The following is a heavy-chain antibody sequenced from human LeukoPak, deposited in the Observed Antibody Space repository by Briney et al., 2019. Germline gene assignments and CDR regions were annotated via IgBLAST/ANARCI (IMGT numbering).Heavy chain of an antibody. Sequence: SVKVSCKASGGTFSSYTISWVRQAPGQGLEWMGRIIPILGIANYAQKFQGRVTITADKSTSTAYMELSSLRSEDTAVYYCARDLGSTGERRYYYDSSGYYYDASDIWGQGTMVTVSS. D-gene: IGHD3-22*01. J-gene: IGHJ3*02. CDR3: ARDLGSTGERRYYYDSSGYYYDASDI. CDR1: GGTFSSYT. V-gene: IGHV1-69*04. CDR2: IIPILGIA.